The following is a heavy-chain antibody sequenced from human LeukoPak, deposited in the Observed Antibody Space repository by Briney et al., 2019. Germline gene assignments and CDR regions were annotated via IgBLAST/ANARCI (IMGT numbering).Heavy chain of an antibody. CDR2: IIPIFGTA. J-gene: IGHJ4*02. D-gene: IGHD1-26*01. Sequence: SVKVSCKASGYTFTSYGISWVRQAPGQGLEWMGGIIPIFGTANYAQKFQGRVTITTDESTSTAYMELSSLRSEDTAVYYCARDSYSGSYGYWGQGTLVTVSS. CDR1: GYTFTSYG. CDR3: ARDSYSGSYGY. V-gene: IGHV1-69*05.